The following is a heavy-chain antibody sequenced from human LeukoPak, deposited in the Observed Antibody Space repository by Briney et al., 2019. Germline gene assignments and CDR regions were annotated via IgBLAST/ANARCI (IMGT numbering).Heavy chain of an antibody. CDR2: ISAYNGNT. D-gene: IGHD6-6*01. V-gene: IGHV1-18*01. J-gene: IGHJ5*02. Sequence: ASVTVSCKASGYTFTSYGISWVRQAPGQGLEWMGWISAYNGNTNYAQKLQGIVSMTTDTSTSTAYMELRSLRSDDTAVYYCARTIAARPNNWFDPWGQGTLVTVSS. CDR1: GYTFTSYG. CDR3: ARTIAARPNNWFDP.